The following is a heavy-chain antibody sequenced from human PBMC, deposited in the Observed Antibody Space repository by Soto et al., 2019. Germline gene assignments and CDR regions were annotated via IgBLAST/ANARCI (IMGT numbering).Heavy chain of an antibody. CDR3: TTGPPIFGVVIMRGDYYYGMDV. Sequence: PAWCLRLSGADADFAFSNAWSNWVRQAPGKGLEWVGRIKSKTDGGTTDYAAPVKGRFTISRDDSKNTLYLQMNSLKTEDTAVYYCTTGPPIFGVVIMRGDYYYGMDVWGQWTTVTVSS. CDR2: IKSKTDGGTT. D-gene: IGHD3-3*01. CDR1: DFAFSNAW. V-gene: IGHV3-15*07. J-gene: IGHJ6*02.